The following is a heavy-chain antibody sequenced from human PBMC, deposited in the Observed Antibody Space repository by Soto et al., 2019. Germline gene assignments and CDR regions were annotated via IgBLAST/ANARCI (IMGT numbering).Heavy chain of an antibody. CDR3: AKDLKISYGHDY. V-gene: IGHV3-30*18. J-gene: IGHJ4*02. Sequence: QVQLVESGGGVVQPGRSLRLSCAASGFTFSNYGMHWVRQALGKGLEWVAVISYDGSNKYYADSVKGRFTISRDNSKNTLYLQMNSLRAEDTAVYYCAKDLKISYGHDYWGQGTLVTVSS. D-gene: IGHD5-18*01. CDR1: GFTFSNYG. CDR2: ISYDGSNK.